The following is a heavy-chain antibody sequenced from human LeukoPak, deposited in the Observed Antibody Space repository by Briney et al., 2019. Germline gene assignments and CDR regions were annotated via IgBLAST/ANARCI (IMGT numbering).Heavy chain of an antibody. Sequence: QPGGSLRLFCAASGFTFSSYAMSWVRQAPGKGLEWVSAISGSGGSTYYADSVKGRFTISRDNSKNTLYLQMNSLRAEDTAVYYCAKPLKGRGMATINGYFDLWGRGTLVTVSS. CDR2: ISGSGGST. D-gene: IGHD5-24*01. V-gene: IGHV3-23*01. CDR1: GFTFSSYA. J-gene: IGHJ2*01. CDR3: AKPLKGRGMATINGYFDL.